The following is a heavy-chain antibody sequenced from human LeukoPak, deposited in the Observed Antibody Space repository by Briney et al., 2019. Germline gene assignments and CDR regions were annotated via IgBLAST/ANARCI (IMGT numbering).Heavy chain of an antibody. CDR1: GFTFSSYA. D-gene: IGHD1-26*01. V-gene: IGHV3-23*01. CDR3: ATTDGRYSGSYQGFDL. J-gene: IGHJ5*02. Sequence: GGSLRLSCAASGFTFSSYAMSWVRQAPGKGLEWVSAISGSGGSTYYADSVKGRFTISRDNSKNTLYLQMSSLRSEDTAVYYCATTDGRYSGSYQGFDLWGQGTLVTVSS. CDR2: ISGSGGST.